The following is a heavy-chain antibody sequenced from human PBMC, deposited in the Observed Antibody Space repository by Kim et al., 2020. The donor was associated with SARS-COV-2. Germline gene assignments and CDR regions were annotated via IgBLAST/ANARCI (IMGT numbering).Heavy chain of an antibody. J-gene: IGHJ4*02. D-gene: IGHD3-22*01. Sequence: YTPSFHGQVHITADNSISTAYLQWSSLKASDTAMYYCARRNPYDSSSFDYWGQGTLVTVSS. V-gene: IGHV5-51*01. CDR3: ARRNPYDSSSFDY.